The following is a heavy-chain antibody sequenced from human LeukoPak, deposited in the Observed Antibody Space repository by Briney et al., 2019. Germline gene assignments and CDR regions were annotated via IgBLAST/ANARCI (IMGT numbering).Heavy chain of an antibody. CDR3: ARAVITFGGAVAKGFDC. D-gene: IGHD3-16*01. CDR2: IYYSGST. Sequence: SETLSLTCTASGGSFSTYYWSWIRQPPGRGLEWMGYIYYSGSTDYNPSLKSRLTMSLDTSKNRFSLNLSSVTAADTAVYYCARAVITFGGAVAKGFDCWGQGTLVTVSS. V-gene: IGHV4-59*01. J-gene: IGHJ4*02. CDR1: GGSFSTYY.